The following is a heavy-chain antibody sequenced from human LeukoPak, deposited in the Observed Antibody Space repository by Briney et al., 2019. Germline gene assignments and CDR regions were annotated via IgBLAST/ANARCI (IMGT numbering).Heavy chain of an antibody. J-gene: IGHJ4*02. V-gene: IGHV3-21*01. D-gene: IGHD4-11*01. CDR2: ISSSGAYI. CDR3: AREPTTVSPPG. Sequence: GGSLRLSCAASGFTLSNAWMNWVRQAPGKGLEWVSSISSSGAYIFYADSVKGRFTISRDNAKNSLYLQMNSLRAEDTAVYYCAREPTTVSPPGWGQGTLVTVSS. CDR1: GFTLSNAW.